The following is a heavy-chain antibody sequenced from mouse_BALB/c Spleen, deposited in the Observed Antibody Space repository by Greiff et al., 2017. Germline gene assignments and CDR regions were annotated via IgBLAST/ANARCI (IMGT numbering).Heavy chain of an antibody. V-gene: IGHV5-4*02. D-gene: IGHD1-1*01. J-gene: IGHJ4*01. CDR1: GFTFSDYY. Sequence: EVKLVESGGGLVKPGGSLKLSCAASGFTFSDYYMYWVRQIPGKRLEWVATISDGGSYTYYPDSVKGRFTITRDNAKNYLYLQMSSLKSEDAAIEDCARGSGEYDNSYGAMDYWGQGTLVTVS. CDR3: ARGSGEYDNSYGAMDY. CDR2: ISDGGSYT.